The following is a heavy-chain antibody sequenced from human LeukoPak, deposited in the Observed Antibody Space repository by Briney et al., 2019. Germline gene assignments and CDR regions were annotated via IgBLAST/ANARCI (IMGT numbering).Heavy chain of an antibody. CDR2: ISYDGSNK. Sequence: GGSLRLSCAASGFTFSTYWMSWVRQAPGKGLEWVAVISYDGSNKYYADSVKGRFTISRDNSKNTLYLQMNSLRAEDTAVYYCARDPQYSSGWYGHYYYYGMDVWGQGTTVTVSS. J-gene: IGHJ6*02. V-gene: IGHV3-30-3*01. CDR3: ARDPQYSSGWYGHYYYYGMDV. D-gene: IGHD6-19*01. CDR1: GFTFSTYW.